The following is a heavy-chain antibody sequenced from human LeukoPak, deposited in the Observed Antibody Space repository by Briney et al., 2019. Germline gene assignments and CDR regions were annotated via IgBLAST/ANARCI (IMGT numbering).Heavy chain of an antibody. J-gene: IGHJ4*02. Sequence: GGSLRLSCIASGFSFSGHWMHWARQLPGKGLVWVSRISPTGSTTSYADSVKGRFTVSRDNAKNTLYLQVSNLRAEDTAVYYCARGPNSNWSGLDFWGQGTLLTVSS. D-gene: IGHD6-6*01. CDR3: ARGPNSNWSGLDF. CDR2: ISPTGSTT. V-gene: IGHV3-74*01. CDR1: GFSFSGHW.